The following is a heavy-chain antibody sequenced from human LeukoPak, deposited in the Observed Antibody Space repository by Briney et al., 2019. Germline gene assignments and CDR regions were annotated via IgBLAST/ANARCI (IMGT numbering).Heavy chain of an antibody. CDR1: GFTFSSYG. CDR3: ARDLQIYCSSTSCYPFDY. D-gene: IGHD2-2*01. V-gene: IGHV3-30*03. J-gene: IGHJ4*02. Sequence: GGSLRLSCAASGFTFSSYGMHWVRQAPGTGLEWVAVISYDGSNKYYADSVKGRFTISRDNSKNTLYLQMNSLRAEDTAVYYCARDLQIYCSSTSCYPFDYWGQGTLVTVSS. CDR2: ISYDGSNK.